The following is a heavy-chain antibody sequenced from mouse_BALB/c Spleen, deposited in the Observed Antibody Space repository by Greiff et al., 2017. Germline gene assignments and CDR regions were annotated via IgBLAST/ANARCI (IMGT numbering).Heavy chain of an antibody. J-gene: IGHJ4*01. V-gene: IGHV8-8-1*01. D-gene: IGHD2-4*01. CDR3: AYYDWGNYYAMDY. Sequence: QVTLKVSGPGLLQPSQTLRLTCSFSGFSLSTYGTAVNWIRQPSGQGRVGLAQNGSDDSKLYNPFLKSRSTISTDTSNSQVFLKITSVDTEDSATYYCAYYDWGNYYAMDYWGQGTSVTVSS. CDR2: NGSDDSK. CDR1: GFSLSTYGTA.